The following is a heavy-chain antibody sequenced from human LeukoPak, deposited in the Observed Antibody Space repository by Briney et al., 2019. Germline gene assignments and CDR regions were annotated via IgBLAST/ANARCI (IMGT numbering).Heavy chain of an antibody. D-gene: IGHD3-10*01. CDR3: ARGLLWFGELLSNFDY. Sequence: PGRSLRLSCAASGFTFSSYAMHWVRQAPGKGLEWVAVISYDGSNKYYADSVKGRFTISRDNSKNTLYLQMNSLRAEDTAVYYCARGLLWFGELLSNFDYWGQGTLVTVSS. J-gene: IGHJ4*02. CDR1: GFTFSSYA. V-gene: IGHV3-30-3*01. CDR2: ISYDGSNK.